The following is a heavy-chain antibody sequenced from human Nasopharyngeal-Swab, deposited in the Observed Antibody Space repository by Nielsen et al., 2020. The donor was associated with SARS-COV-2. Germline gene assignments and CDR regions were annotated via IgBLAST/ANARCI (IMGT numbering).Heavy chain of an antibody. CDR1: GFAVSTNF. CDR2: IYAGDTT. D-gene: IGHD1-26*01. Sequence: GESLKISCAASGFAVSTNFLTWVRQAPGRGLEWVPVIYAGDTTHYADSVKGRFAISRDDSKNTLYLQMNSLRAVDTALYFCARVGGATVPLSTFDIWGPGTMVTVSS. J-gene: IGHJ3*02. CDR3: ARVGGATVPLSTFDI. V-gene: IGHV3-53*01.